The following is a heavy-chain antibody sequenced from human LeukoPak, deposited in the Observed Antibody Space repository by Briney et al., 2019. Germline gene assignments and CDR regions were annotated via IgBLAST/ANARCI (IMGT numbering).Heavy chain of an antibody. D-gene: IGHD5-12*01. CDR1: GYTFTGYY. V-gene: IGHV1-18*04. CDR3: ARDEGGYDIGDY. CDR2: ISAYNGNT. J-gene: IGHJ4*02. Sequence: ASVKVSCKASGYTFTGYYLHWVRQAPGQGLEWMGWISAYNGNTNYAQKLQGRVTMTTDTSTSTAYMELRSLRSDDTAVYYCARDEGGYDIGDYWGQGTLVTVSS.